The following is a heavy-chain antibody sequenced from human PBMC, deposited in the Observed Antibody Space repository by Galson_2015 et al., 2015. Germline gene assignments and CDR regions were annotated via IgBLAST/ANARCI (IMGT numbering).Heavy chain of an antibody. CDR2: ISSNGGST. D-gene: IGHD4-11*01. V-gene: IGHV3-64D*06. J-gene: IGHJ6*02. CDR3: VKDPYSNYNYYYGMDV. CDR1: GFTFSSYA. Sequence: SLRLSCAASGFTFSSYAMHWVRQAPGKGLGYVSAISSNGGSTYYAGSVKGRFTISRDNSKNTLYLQMSSLRAEDTAVYYCVKDPYSNYNYYYGMDVWGQGTTVTVSS.